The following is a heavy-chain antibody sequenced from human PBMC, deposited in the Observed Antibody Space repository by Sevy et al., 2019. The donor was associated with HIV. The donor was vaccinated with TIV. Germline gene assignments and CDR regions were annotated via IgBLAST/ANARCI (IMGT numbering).Heavy chain of an antibody. Sequence: GGSLRLSCAASGFTFSSYGMHWVRQAPGKGLEWVAVIWYDGSNKYYADSVKGRFTISRDNSKNTLYLQMNSLRAEDTAVYYCARDQIGDFWCGYCYYWGQGTLVTVSS. J-gene: IGHJ4*02. V-gene: IGHV3-33*01. CDR3: ARDQIGDFWCGYCYY. D-gene: IGHD3-3*01. CDR2: IWYDGSNK. CDR1: GFTFSSYG.